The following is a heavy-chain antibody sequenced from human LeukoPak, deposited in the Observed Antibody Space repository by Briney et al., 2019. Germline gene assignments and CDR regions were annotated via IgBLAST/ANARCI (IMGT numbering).Heavy chain of an antibody. CDR1: GFTFNSYR. J-gene: IGHJ4*02. Sequence: GGSLRLSCEASGFTFNSYRMNWVRQAPGKGLEWVSSISSSSSSIYYADSVKGRFTISRDNAKNSLYLQMNSLRAEDTAVYYCARASGDIVETATMGSYWGQRTLVTVSS. D-gene: IGHD5-18*01. V-gene: IGHV3-21*01. CDR3: ARASGDIVETATMGSY. CDR2: ISSSSSSI.